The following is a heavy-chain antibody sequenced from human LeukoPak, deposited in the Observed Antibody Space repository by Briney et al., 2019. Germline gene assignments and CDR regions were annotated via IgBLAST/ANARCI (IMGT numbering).Heavy chain of an antibody. CDR3: ARDKGTSYLSSFDY. V-gene: IGHV1-2*02. D-gene: IGHD6-6*01. Sequence: ASVKVSCKASGYTFTAYYMHWVRQAPGQGLEWMGWIKPNSGGTNYAQKFQGRVTMTRDTPISTAYMELSRLRSDDTAVYYCARDKGTSYLSSFDYWGQGTLVTVSS. CDR1: GYTFTAYY. CDR2: IKPNSGGT. J-gene: IGHJ4*02.